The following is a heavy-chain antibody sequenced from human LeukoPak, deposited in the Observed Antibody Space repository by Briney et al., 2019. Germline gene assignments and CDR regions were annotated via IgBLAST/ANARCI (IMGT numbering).Heavy chain of an antibody. CDR1: GDTISSGPYY. J-gene: IGHJ4*02. V-gene: IGHV4-39*01. Sequence: PSGTLSLTCTVSGDTISSGPYYWGWIRQPPGKGLEWIVNSYYGENNYYNPSLKSRVTISINTSNNQFYLKLSSLTAADTAVYYCARRDDSSGYHKIFVYWGQGTLVTVSS. CDR3: ARRDDSSGYHKIFVY. D-gene: IGHD3-22*01. CDR2: SYYGENN.